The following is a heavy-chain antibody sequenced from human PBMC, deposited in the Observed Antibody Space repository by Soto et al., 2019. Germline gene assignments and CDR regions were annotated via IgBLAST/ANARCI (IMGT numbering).Heavy chain of an antibody. V-gene: IGHV1-46*01. CDR3: AREENCSGGTCYSEYFHR. Sequence: ASVKVSCKASGYLFTAYSMHWVRLATGQGLEWMGVVNPSGGSTKYAQNFQGRVTVTRDTSTTTIYMGLSSLRSDDTSISYCAREENCSGGTCYSEYFHRWGKGTLVTVSS. D-gene: IGHD2-15*01. J-gene: IGHJ1*01. CDR2: VNPSGGST. CDR1: GYLFTAYS.